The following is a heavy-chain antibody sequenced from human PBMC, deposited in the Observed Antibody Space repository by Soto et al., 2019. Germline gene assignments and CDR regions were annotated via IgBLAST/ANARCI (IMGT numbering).Heavy chain of an antibody. J-gene: IGHJ6*02. CDR1: GFTFSSYA. CDR2: ISGSGGST. Sequence: EVQLLESGGGLVQPGGSLRLSCAASGFTFSSYAMSWVRQAPGKGLEWVSAISGSGGSTYYADSVKGRFTISRDNSKNTLYLQMNSLRAEDTAVYYCAKEGVGGAAAGRYYYYGMDVWGQGTTVTVSS. CDR3: AKEGVGGAAAGRYYYYGMDV. V-gene: IGHV3-23*01. D-gene: IGHD6-13*01.